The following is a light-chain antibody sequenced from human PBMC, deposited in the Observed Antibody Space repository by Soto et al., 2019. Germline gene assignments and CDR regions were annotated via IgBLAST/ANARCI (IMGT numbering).Light chain of an antibody. CDR1: RGIGNA. V-gene: IGKV1-27*01. CDR3: QKYDSAPT. CDR2: SAS. J-gene: IGKJ1*01. Sequence: DIQMTQSPSSLSASVGDRVTITCRPSRGIGNALAWYQQKPGTVPKLLIHSASTLQSGVPSRFSGSGSGTDFTLTISSLQPEDVASYYCQKYDSAPTFGPGTKVDSK.